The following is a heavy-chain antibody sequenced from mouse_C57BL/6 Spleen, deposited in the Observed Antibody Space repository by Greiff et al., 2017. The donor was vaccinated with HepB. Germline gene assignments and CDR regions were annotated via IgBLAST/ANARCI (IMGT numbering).Heavy chain of an antibody. J-gene: IGHJ1*03. CDR2: IHPNSGST. CDR1: GYTFTSYW. V-gene: IGHV1-64*01. D-gene: IGHD1-1*01. CDR3: ARGTTVVATVHWYFDV. Sequence: QVQLQQSGAELVKPGASVKLSCKASGYTFTSYWMHWVKQRPGQGLEWIGMIHPNSGSTNYNEKFKSKATLTVDKSSSTAYMQLSSLTSEDSAVYYCARGTTVVATVHWYFDVWGTGTTVTVSS.